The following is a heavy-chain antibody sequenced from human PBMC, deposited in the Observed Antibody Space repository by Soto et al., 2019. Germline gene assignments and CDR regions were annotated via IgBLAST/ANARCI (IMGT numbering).Heavy chain of an antibody. D-gene: IGHD2-21*02. J-gene: IGHJ4*02. CDR2: INYSGSA. CDR3: AREGGGDPLFDY. CDR1: GGSISTYY. V-gene: IGHV4-59*01. Sequence: SETLSLTCTDSGGSISTYYWTWIRQPPGKGLEWIGYINYSGSANYNPSLKSRVTMSVDTSKNQFSLRVNSVTAADTAVYFCAREGGGDPLFDYWGQGSLVTVSS.